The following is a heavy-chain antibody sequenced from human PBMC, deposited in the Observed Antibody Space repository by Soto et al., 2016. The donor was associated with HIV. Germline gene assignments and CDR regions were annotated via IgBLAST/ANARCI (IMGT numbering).Heavy chain of an antibody. Sequence: AASGFTFSSYSMNWVRQAPGKGLEWVSYISSSSSTMYYADSVKGRFTISRDNAKNSLYLQMNSLRAEDTAVYYCARTGRGYYDSSDEYGMDVWGQGTTVTVSS. D-gene: IGHD3-22*01. CDR2: ISSSSSTM. J-gene: IGHJ6*02. CDR1: GFTFSSYS. CDR3: ARTGRGYYDSSDEYGMDV. V-gene: IGHV3-48*04.